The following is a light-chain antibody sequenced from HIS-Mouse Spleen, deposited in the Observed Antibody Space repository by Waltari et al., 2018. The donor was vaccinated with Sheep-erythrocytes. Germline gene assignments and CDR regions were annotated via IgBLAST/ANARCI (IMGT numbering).Light chain of an antibody. CDR1: QGISSY. J-gene: IGKJ1*01. V-gene: IGKV1-8*01. CDR2: AAA. CDR3: QQYYSYPPWT. Sequence: AIRMSQSPSSFSASPGDRVTITGRARQGISSYLAWYQQKPGKAPKLLIYAAATLQSGVPSRFSGSGSETDFTLTISCLQSEDFATYYCQQYYSYPPWTFGQGTKVEIK.